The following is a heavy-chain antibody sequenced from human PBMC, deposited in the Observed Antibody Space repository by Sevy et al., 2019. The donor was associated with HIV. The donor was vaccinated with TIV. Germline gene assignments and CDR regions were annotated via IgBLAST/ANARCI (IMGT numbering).Heavy chain of an antibody. CDR3: AGARSAGTTNYYYGMDV. D-gene: IGHD1-1*01. CDR2: IKQDGSEK. J-gene: IGHJ6*02. Sequence: GGSLRLSCAASGFTFSSYWMSWVRQAPGKGLEWVANIKQDGSEKYYVDSVKGRFTISRDNAKNSLYLQMNSLRAEDTAVYYCAGARSAGTTNYYYGMDVWGQGTTVTVSS. CDR1: GFTFSSYW. V-gene: IGHV3-7*01.